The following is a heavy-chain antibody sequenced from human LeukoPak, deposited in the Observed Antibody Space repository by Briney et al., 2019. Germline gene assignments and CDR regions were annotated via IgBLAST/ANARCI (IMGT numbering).Heavy chain of an antibody. CDR3: ARHIYSGYDLPLDY. CDR1: GGSMSNRKYQ. J-gene: IGHJ4*02. V-gene: IGHV4-39*01. Sequence: PSETLSLTCSVSGGSMSNRKYQWAWIRQPPGKGLDWIGSADYSGSTHYNLSLKSRVTISVDTSKNQFSLKLSSMTAADTAVYYCARHIYSGYDLPLDYWGQGTLVTVSS. D-gene: IGHD5-12*01. CDR2: ADYSGST.